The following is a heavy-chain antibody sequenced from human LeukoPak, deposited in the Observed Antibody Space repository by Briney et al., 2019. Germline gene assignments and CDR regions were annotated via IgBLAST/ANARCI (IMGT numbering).Heavy chain of an antibody. J-gene: IGHJ4*02. CDR1: GGSFSGYY. CDR3: ARGTILWGGSYFDY. D-gene: IGHD2-21*01. Sequence: PSETLSLTCAAYGGSFSGYYWSWIRQPPGKGLEWIGEINHSGSTNYNPSLKSRVTISVDTSKNQFSLKLSSVTAADTAVYYCARGTILWGGSYFDYWGQGTPVTVSS. V-gene: IGHV4-34*01. CDR2: INHSGST.